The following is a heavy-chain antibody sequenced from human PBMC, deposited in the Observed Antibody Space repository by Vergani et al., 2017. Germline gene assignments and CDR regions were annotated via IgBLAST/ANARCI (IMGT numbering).Heavy chain of an antibody. Sequence: EVQMVESGGGLVKPGGSLRLSCVASGFTFSHYSMNWVRQAPGKGLEWVSFISGNNDDVYYADSVKGRFTISRDNAKNSLYLYMSSLRAEDTAVYYCARAYCSSTSCYGGYWGQGTLVTVSS. J-gene: IGHJ4*02. CDR3: ARAYCSSTSCYGGY. D-gene: IGHD2-2*01. CDR1: GFTFSHYS. CDR2: ISGNNDDV. V-gene: IGHV3-21*01.